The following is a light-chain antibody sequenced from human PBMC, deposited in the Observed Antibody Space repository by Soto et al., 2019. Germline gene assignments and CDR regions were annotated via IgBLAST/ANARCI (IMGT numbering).Light chain of an antibody. CDR3: QSYDSSLSGSV. Sequence: QSVLTQPPSVSGAPGQRVTISCTGSSSNIGAGYDVHGYQQLPGTAPKLLIYGNSNRPSGVPDRFSGSKSGTSASLAITVLQAEDEADYYCQSYDSSLSGSVFGGGTKVTVL. CDR2: GNS. V-gene: IGLV1-40*01. J-gene: IGLJ3*02. CDR1: SSNIGAGYD.